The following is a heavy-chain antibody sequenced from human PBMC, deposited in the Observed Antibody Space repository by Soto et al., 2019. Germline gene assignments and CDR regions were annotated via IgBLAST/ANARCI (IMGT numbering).Heavy chain of an antibody. CDR2: INAGNGNT. CDR3: ARDYYYDSSGYETNFDY. Sequence: ASVKVSCKASGYTFTDYFMNWMRQAPGQRLEWMGWINAGNGNTKYSQKLQGRVTMTTDTSTSTAYMELRSLRSDDTAVYYCARDYYYDSSGYETNFDYWGQGTLVTVSS. D-gene: IGHD3-22*01. J-gene: IGHJ4*02. CDR1: GYTFTDYF. V-gene: IGHV1-18*04.